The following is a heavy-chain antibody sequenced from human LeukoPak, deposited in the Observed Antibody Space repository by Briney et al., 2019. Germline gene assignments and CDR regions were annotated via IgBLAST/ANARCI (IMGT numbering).Heavy chain of an antibody. CDR3: ARAYSYYDPRFDY. CDR2: ISYSGST. V-gene: IGHV4-59*01. J-gene: IGHJ4*02. D-gene: IGHD5-12*01. CDR1: GGSISSYY. Sequence: SETLSLTCTVSGGSISSYYWSWIRQPPGKGLEWIGYISYSGSTNYNPSLKSRVVISVDTSKNQFSLKMSSVTAADTAVYYCARAYSYYDPRFDYWGQGTLVTVSS.